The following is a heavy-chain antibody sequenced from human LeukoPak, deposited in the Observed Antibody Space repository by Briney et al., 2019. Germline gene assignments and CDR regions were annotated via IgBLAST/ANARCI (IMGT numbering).Heavy chain of an antibody. CDR2: ISSSSSTI. CDR1: GFTFSSYS. D-gene: IGHD1-26*01. CDR3: AKDSTSGSYYLDY. J-gene: IGHJ4*02. V-gene: IGHV3-48*01. Sequence: GGSLRLSCAASGFTFSSYSMNWVRQAPGKGLEWVSYISSSSSTIYYADSVKGRFTISRDNAKNSLYLQMNSLRAEDTAVYYCAKDSTSGSYYLDYWGQGTLVTVSS.